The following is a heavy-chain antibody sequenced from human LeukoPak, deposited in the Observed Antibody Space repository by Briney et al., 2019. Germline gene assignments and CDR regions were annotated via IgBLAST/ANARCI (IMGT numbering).Heavy chain of an antibody. Sequence: GGYLRLSCVVSGFTFSNYGMSWVRQAPGKGLQCVATISADGGSTYYPDSVKGRFTISRDNAKNSLYLQMNSLRAEDTAVYYCARGKQQLVLGAFDIWGQGTMVTVSS. CDR3: ARGKQQLVLGAFDI. D-gene: IGHD6-13*01. CDR1: GFTFSNYG. V-gene: IGHV3-23*01. CDR2: ISADGGST. J-gene: IGHJ3*02.